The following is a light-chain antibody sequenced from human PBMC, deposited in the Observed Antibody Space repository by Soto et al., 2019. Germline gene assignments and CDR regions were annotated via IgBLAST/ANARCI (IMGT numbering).Light chain of an antibody. CDR2: GAS. CDR1: QSVSRT. Sequence: EVVLTQSPATLSLSPGERANLSCRTSQSVSRTLAWYQQKSGQAPRLLIYGASSRATGIPDRFSGSGSGTDFTLTISRLEPEDFAVYYCQQYGSSPPMYTFGQGTKLEIK. V-gene: IGKV3-20*01. J-gene: IGKJ2*01. CDR3: QQYGSSPPMYT.